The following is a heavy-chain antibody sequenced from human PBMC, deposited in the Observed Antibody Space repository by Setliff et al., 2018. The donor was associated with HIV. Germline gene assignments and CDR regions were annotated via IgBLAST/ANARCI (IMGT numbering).Heavy chain of an antibody. J-gene: IGHJ3*02. D-gene: IGHD3-22*01. Sequence: SVKVSCKASGGTFSSYAISWVRQAPGQGLEWMGGIFPIFGTANYAQKFQGRVTITTDESTSTAYMELSSLRSEDTAVYYCARDTNYYDSSGYYLGAFDIWGQGTMVTVSS. CDR3: ARDTNYYDSSGYYLGAFDI. V-gene: IGHV1-69*05. CDR2: IFPIFGTA. CDR1: GGTFSSYA.